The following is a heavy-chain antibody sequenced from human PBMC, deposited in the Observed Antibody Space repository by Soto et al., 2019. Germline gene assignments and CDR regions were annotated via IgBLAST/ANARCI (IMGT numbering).Heavy chain of an antibody. Sequence: GGSLRLSCAASGFTFSNYAMSWVRQAPGKGLEWVSTISGSGGSIYYADPVKGRFTISRDNSKNTLYLQMSSLRAGDTAVYYCAKIPVSVIAVATRRDYCFDFWGQGTQVTVSS. D-gene: IGHD6-19*01. V-gene: IGHV3-23*01. CDR1: GFTFSNYA. CDR3: AKIPVSVIAVATRRDYCFDF. J-gene: IGHJ4*02. CDR2: ISGSGGSI.